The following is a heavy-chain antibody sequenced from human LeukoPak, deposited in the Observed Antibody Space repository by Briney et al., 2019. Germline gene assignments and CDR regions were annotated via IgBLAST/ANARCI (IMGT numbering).Heavy chain of an antibody. V-gene: IGHV6-1*01. D-gene: IGHD5-12*01. CDR2: TYYRSKWYN. CDR3: AREPGGAGYSGYDPFDY. J-gene: IGHJ4*02. Sequence: SQTLSLTCAISGDSVSSNSAAWNWIRQSPSRGLEWLGMTYYRSKWYNDYAVSVESRITINPDTSKHQFSLQLNSVTPEDTAVYYCAREPGGAGYSGYDPFDYWGQGTLVTVSS. CDR1: GDSVSSNSAA.